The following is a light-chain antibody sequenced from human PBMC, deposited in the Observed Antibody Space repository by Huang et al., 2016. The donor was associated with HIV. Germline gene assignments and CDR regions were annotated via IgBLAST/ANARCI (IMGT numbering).Light chain of an antibody. V-gene: IGKV3-20*01. CDR1: QNVTNDY. J-gene: IGKJ1*01. CDR2: GSA. Sequence: EIVLTQSPDTLSLSPGESGALSCRASQNVTNDYLAWYQQKSGQPPRLLINGSAGRATGVPVRVGGSGSGTEFILTIDRLEPEDVGSYYCQQYSASPWTFGPGTKLEV. CDR3: QQYSASPWT.